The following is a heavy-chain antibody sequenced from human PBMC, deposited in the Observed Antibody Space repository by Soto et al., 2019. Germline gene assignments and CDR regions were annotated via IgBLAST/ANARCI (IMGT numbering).Heavy chain of an antibody. V-gene: IGHV3-33*01. CDR1: GFTFSSYG. J-gene: IGHJ4*02. Sequence: GGSLRLSCAASGFTFSSYGMHWVRQAPGKGLEWVAVIWYDGSNKYYADSVKGRFTISRDNSKNTLYLQMNSLRAEDTAVYYCARGQSEEYSIVDNWGQGSLVTVSS. CDR2: IWYDGSNK. D-gene: IGHD2-21*01. CDR3: ARGQSEEYSIVDN.